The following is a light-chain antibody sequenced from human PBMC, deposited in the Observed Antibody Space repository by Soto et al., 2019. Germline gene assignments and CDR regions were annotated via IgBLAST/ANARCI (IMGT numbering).Light chain of an antibody. CDR2: KAS. Sequence: ILLTQSPSSLSASVGDRVTITCRASQNINTWLSWYHQTPGEPPKLLIFKASRLQSGVPSRFSGGGSATRFTLTISGLQPDDFGTYYCMQSSNYVWTFGQGTKVDIK. CDR1: QNINTW. J-gene: IGKJ1*01. V-gene: IGKV1-5*03. CDR3: MQSSNYVWT.